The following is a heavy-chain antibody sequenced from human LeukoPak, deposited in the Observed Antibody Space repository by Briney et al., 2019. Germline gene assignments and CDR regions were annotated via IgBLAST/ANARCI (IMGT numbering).Heavy chain of an antibody. V-gene: IGHV4-34*01. CDR1: GGSFSGYY. Sequence: SETLSLTCAVYGGSFSGYYWSWIRQPPGKGLEWIGEINHSGSTNYNPSLKSRVTISVDTSKNQFSLKLSSVTAADTAVYYCAGHHPRNAVDFWGQGTLVTVSS. CDR2: INHSGST. CDR3: AGHHPRNAVDF. D-gene: IGHD1-14*01. J-gene: IGHJ4*02.